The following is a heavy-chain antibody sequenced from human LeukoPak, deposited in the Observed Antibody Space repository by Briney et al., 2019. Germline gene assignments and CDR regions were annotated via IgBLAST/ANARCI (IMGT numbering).Heavy chain of an antibody. CDR2: IGISSGNT. Sequence: GGSLRLSCAASGFNFIDYSMNWVRQAPGKGLEWISYIGISSGNTKYADSVKGRFTISRDKARNSLYLQMNSLRVEDTAVYYCTRDLGWEQKMEGYWGQGTLVTVSS. V-gene: IGHV3-48*01. J-gene: IGHJ4*02. D-gene: IGHD1-26*01. CDR3: TRDLGWEQKMEGY. CDR1: GFNFIDYS.